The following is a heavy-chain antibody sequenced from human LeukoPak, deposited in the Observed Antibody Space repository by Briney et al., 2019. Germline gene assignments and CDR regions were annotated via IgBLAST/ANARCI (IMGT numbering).Heavy chain of an antibody. D-gene: IGHD2-2*01. Sequence: SETLSLTRTVSGGSISSGGYYWSWIRQHPGKGLEWIGYIYYSGSTYYNPSLKSRVTTSVDTSKNQFSLMLSAVTAADTAVYYCARDRYCSSTSCRGAFDCWGQGTLVTVSS. CDR1: GGSISSGGYY. V-gene: IGHV4-31*03. CDR2: IYYSGST. CDR3: ARDRYCSSTSCRGAFDC. J-gene: IGHJ4*02.